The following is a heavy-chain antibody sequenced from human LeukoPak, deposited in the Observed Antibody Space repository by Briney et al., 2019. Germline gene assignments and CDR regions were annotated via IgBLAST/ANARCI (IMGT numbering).Heavy chain of an antibody. CDR1: GGSISSYY. D-gene: IGHD1-26*01. CDR2: IYYSGST. Sequence: PSETLSLTCTVSGGSISSYYWSWIRQPPGKRLEWIWHIYYSGSTNYNPSLKSRVTISVDTSKNQFSLKLSSVTAADTAVYYCARGRTYYPYWGQGTLVTVSS. J-gene: IGHJ4*02. V-gene: IGHV4-59*01. CDR3: ARGRTYYPY.